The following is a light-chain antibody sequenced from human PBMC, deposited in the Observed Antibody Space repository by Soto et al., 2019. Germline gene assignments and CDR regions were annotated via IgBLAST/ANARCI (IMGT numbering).Light chain of an antibody. CDR1: ASTIGRNY. V-gene: IGLV1-47*01. J-gene: IGLJ1*01. CDR2: RNS. CDR3: AAWDDNLSGLYV. Sequence: QSVLTQSASAYGTPGQRVTISCYGSASTIGRNYVYWYQQLPGTAPKLLIYRNSQRPSGVPDRFSGSKSGTSASLAISGLRSEDEADYYCAAWDDNLSGLYVFGAGTKVTVL.